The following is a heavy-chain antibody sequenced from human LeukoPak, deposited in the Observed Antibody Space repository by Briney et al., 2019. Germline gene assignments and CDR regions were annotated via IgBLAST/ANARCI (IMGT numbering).Heavy chain of an antibody. V-gene: IGHV3-7*03. CDR3: ATKIVLGNTIVLDY. J-gene: IGHJ4*02. CDR2: IKQDGSEE. D-gene: IGHD7-27*01. Sequence: GGSLRLSCAASGFTFSNYWMSWVRQAPGKGLEWVANIKQDGSEEYYVGSVKGRFTISRDNSKNTLYLQMNSLRAEDTAVYYCATKIVLGNTIVLDYWGQGTLVTVSS. CDR1: GFTFSNYW.